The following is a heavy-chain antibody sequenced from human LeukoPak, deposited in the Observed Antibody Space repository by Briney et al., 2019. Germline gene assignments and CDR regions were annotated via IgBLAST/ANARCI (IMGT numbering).Heavy chain of an antibody. V-gene: IGHV4-39*07. Sequence: SETLSLTCTVSGGSISTSNYYWGWIRQPPGKGLEWIGNIFYSGSTYYSPSLRSRVTISLDTSRNQFSLKLNSVTAADTAVYFCASLRFLDWLYAFDMWGQGTMVTVSS. D-gene: IGHD3-3*01. CDR3: ASLRFLDWLYAFDM. CDR2: IFYSGST. J-gene: IGHJ3*02. CDR1: GGSISTSNYY.